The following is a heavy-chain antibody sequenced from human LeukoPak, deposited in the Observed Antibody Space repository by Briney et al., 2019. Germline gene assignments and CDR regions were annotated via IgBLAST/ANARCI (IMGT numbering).Heavy chain of an antibody. CDR2: ISYDGSNK. CDR3: AKDRGPFDY. Sequence: PGGSLRLSCAASGFTFSSYGMHRVRQAPGKGLEWVAVISYDGSNKYYADSVKGRFTISRDNSKNTLYLQMNSLRAEDTAVYYCAKDRGPFDYWGQGTLVTVSS. J-gene: IGHJ4*02. V-gene: IGHV3-30*18. D-gene: IGHD2-15*01. CDR1: GFTFSSYG.